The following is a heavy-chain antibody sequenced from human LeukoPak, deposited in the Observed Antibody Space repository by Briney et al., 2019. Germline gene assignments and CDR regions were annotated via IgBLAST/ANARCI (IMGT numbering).Heavy chain of an antibody. CDR1: GYTFSSYS. Sequence: GGSLRLSCVASGYTFSSYSINWVRQAPGKGLEWVSPISVRSNYIYYADSVRGRFSISRDDARDSLYLQMNSLRAEDTAVYYCVRLRRNSDTSGFYYYYDFWGQGTLVTVSP. J-gene: IGHJ4*02. CDR3: VRLRRNSDTSGFYYYYDF. D-gene: IGHD3-22*01. V-gene: IGHV3-21*01. CDR2: ISVRSNYI.